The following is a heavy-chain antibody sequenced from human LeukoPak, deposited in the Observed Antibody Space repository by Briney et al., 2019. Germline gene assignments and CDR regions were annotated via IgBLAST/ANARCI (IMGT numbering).Heavy chain of an antibody. D-gene: IGHD3-10*01. CDR1: GYTFTNYA. CDR2: INTNTGNP. Sequence: ASVKVSCKASGYTFTNYAMNWVRQAPGQGLEWMGWINTNTGNPTYAQGFTGRFVFSLDTSVSTAYLQISSLKAEDTAVYYCARSYGSGSQRLIGDWGQGTMVTVSS. CDR3: ARSYGSGSQRLIGD. V-gene: IGHV7-4-1*02. J-gene: IGHJ3*01.